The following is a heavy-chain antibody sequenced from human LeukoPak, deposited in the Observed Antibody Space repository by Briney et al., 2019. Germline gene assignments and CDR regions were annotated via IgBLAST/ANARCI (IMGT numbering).Heavy chain of an antibody. CDR1: GGSFSGYY. J-gene: IGHJ4*02. D-gene: IGHD6-19*01. CDR3: ARGSGYSSGWYQKALGYFDY. V-gene: IGHV4-34*01. Sequence: SETLSLTCAVYGGSFSGYYWSWIRQPPGKGLEWIGEINHSGSTNYNPSLKSRVTISVDTSKNQFSLKLSSVTAADTAVYYCARGSGYSSGWYQKALGYFDYWGQGTLATVSS. CDR2: INHSGST.